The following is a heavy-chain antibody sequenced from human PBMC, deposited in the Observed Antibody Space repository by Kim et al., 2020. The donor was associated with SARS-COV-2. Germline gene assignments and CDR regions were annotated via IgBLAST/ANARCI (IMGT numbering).Heavy chain of an antibody. V-gene: IGHV3-30*18. CDR1: GFTFSSYG. Sequence: GGSLRLSCAASGFTFSSYGMHWVRQAPGKGLEWVAVISYDGSNKYYADSVKGRFTISRDNSKNTLYLQMNSLRAEDTAVYYCAKDSGYSSSWFRYYYYYGMDVWGQGTTVTVSS. J-gene: IGHJ6*02. CDR3: AKDSGYSSSWFRYYYYYGMDV. CDR2: ISYDGSNK. D-gene: IGHD6-13*01.